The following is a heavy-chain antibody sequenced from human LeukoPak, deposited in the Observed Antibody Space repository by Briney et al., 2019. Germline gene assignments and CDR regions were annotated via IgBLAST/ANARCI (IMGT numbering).Heavy chain of an antibody. CDR3: AKSRAADTTLLFDY. CDR1: GGSISSGSYY. Sequence: ETLSPTCTVSGGSISSGSYYWSWVRQAPGKGLEWVSAITGSGGDTFYVDSVKGRFTISRDNSKNTLYLQMSSLRAEDTAVYYCAKSRAADTTLLFDYWGQGTLVTVSS. J-gene: IGHJ4*02. V-gene: IGHV3-23*01. CDR2: ITGSGGDT. D-gene: IGHD6-13*01.